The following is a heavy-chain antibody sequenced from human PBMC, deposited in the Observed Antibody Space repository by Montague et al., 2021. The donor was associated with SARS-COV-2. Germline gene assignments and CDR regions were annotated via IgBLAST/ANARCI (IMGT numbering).Heavy chain of an antibody. CDR2: IDWDDDK. J-gene: IGHJ6*02. CDR1: GFSLSTSGMC. V-gene: IGHV2-70*11. CDR3: ARTFYDILTGTLGGMDV. Sequence: PALVKPTQTLTLTCTFSGFSLSTSGMCVSWIRQPPGKALEWLARIDWDDDKYYSTSLKTRLTISKDTSKNQVVLTMTNMDPVDTATYYCARTFYDILTGTLGGMDVWGQGTTVTASS. D-gene: IGHD3-9*01.